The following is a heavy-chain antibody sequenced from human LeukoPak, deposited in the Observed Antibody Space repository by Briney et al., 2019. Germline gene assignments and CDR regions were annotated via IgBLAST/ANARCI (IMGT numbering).Heavy chain of an antibody. CDR1: GFTFSSYE. CDR2: ISSSGSTI. CDR3: AKDHYYYGSGSYTRFDP. J-gene: IGHJ5*02. V-gene: IGHV3-48*03. D-gene: IGHD3-10*01. Sequence: GGSLRLSCAASGFTFSSYELNWVRQAPGKGLEWVSYISSSGSTIKYADSVKGRFTISRGSAKNSLYLQMNSLRAEDTAVYYCAKDHYYYGSGSYTRFDPWGQGTLVTVSS.